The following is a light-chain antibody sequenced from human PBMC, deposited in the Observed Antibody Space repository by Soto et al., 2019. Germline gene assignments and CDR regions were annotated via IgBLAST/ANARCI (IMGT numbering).Light chain of an antibody. Sequence: EIVLTQSPGTLSLSPGERATLSCRASQSVSSNYLAWYQQKPGQAPRLLIYDASSRATGIPDRFSGSGSGTDFTLTISRLEPEDFAVYYCQQYGSSSWTFGQGTKFEIK. CDR1: QSVSSNY. J-gene: IGKJ1*01. CDR2: DAS. CDR3: QQYGSSSWT. V-gene: IGKV3-20*01.